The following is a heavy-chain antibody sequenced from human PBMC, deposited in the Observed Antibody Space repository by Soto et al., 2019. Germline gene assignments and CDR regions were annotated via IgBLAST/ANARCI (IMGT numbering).Heavy chain of an antibody. CDR1: GFTFSSSA. CDR3: AKDNSGYSSGWYEAPRFDP. CDR2: ISGSGGRT. J-gene: IGHJ5*02. V-gene: IGHV3-23*01. D-gene: IGHD6-19*01. Sequence: GGSLRLSCAASGFTFSSSAMSWVRQAPGKGLEWVSAISGSGGRTYYADSVKGRFTISRDNSKNSLYLQMNSLRAEDTALYYCAKDNSGYSSGWYEAPRFDPWAREPWSPSPQ.